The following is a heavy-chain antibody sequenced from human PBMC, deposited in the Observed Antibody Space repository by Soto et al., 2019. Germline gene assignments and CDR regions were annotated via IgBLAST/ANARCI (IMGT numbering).Heavy chain of an antibody. J-gene: IGHJ3*01. V-gene: IGHV3-33*03. CDR3: AKTPYSSSSGTFDV. CDR2: ISFGGSTT. D-gene: IGHD6-6*01. Sequence: GGSLRLSCVASGFTFNNFGMHWVRQAPGKGLEWLSVISFGGSTTYYADSVRGRCTISRDNSKNTLYVQINSLRAEDTAVYYCAKTPYSSSSGTFDVWGQGTMVTVSS. CDR1: GFTFNNFG.